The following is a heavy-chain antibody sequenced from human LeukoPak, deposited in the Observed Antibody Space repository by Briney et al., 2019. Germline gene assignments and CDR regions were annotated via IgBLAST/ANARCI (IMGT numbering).Heavy chain of an antibody. CDR3: ARVARYGDYGHFDY. D-gene: IGHD4-17*01. V-gene: IGHV3-48*02. CDR2: ISSSSSTI. CDR1: GFTFSSYS. Sequence: GGSLRLSCAASGFTFSSYSMNWVRQAPGKGLEWVSYISSSSSTIYYADSVKGRFTISRDNAKNSLYLQMNSLRDDDTAVYYCARVARYGDYGHFDYWGQGTLVTVSS. J-gene: IGHJ4*02.